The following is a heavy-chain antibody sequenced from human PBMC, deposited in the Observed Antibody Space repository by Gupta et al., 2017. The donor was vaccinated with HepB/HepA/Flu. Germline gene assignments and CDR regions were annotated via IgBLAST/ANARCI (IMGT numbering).Heavy chain of an antibody. J-gene: IGHJ6*02. CDR2: ISWNSGSI. Sequence: EVQLVESGGGLVQPGRSLRLSCAASGFTFDDYAMHWVRQAPGKGLEWVSGISWNSGSIGYADSVKGRFTISRDNAKNSLYLQMNSLRAEDTALYYCAKDVGSGRDTDYYGMDVWGQGTTVTVS. D-gene: IGHD3-10*01. V-gene: IGHV3-9*01. CDR1: GFTFDDYA. CDR3: AKDVGSGRDTDYYGMDV.